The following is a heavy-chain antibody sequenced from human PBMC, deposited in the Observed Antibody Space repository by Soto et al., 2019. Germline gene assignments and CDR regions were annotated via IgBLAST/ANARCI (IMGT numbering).Heavy chain of an antibody. CDR2: IKQDGSEK. D-gene: IGHD6-19*01. CDR1: GFTFSSYW. J-gene: IGHJ3*02. Sequence: LRLSCAASGFTFSSYWMSWVRQAPGKGLEWVANIKQDGSEKYYVDSVKGRFTISRDNAKNSLYLQMNSLRAEDTAAYYCARWLVIAAFDIWGQGTMVTVSS. V-gene: IGHV3-7*01. CDR3: ARWLVIAAFDI.